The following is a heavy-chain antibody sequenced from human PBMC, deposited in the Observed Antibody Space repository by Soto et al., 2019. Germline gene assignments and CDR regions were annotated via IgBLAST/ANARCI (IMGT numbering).Heavy chain of an antibody. D-gene: IGHD3-10*01. CDR1: GFSLSTSGVG. CDR2: IYWDDDK. J-gene: IGHJ6*02. Sequence: SGPTLVNPTQTLTLTCTFSGFSLSTSGVGVGWIRQPPGKALEWLALIYWDDDKRYSPSLKSRLTITKDTSKNQVVLTMTNMDPVDTATYYCAHRLFGRSMVRGVTYGMDVWGQGTTVTVSS. CDR3: AHRLFGRSMVRGVTYGMDV. V-gene: IGHV2-5*02.